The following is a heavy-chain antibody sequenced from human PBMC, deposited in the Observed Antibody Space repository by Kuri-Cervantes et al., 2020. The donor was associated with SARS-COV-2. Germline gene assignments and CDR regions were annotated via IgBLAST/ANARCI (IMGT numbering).Heavy chain of an antibody. V-gene: IGHV3-48*02. CDR2: ISDGASTR. J-gene: IGHJ4*02. CDR3: ARMAGWIQFFDPFDY. CDR1: GFTFSDYN. Sequence: GGSLRPSGAASGFTFSDYNMNWVRQAPGKGLEWIAHISDGASTRFYADSVKGRFIISRDNARNVVYLQMSGLREDDTAVYYCARMAGWIQFFDPFDYWGQGSLVTVSS. D-gene: IGHD5-18*01.